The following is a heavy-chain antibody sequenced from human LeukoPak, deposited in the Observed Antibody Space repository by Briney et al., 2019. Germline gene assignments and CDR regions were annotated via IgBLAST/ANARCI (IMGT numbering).Heavy chain of an antibody. V-gene: IGHV3-30*18. J-gene: IGHJ5*02. D-gene: IGHD5-18*01. CDR2: ISYDGSNK. Sequence: GGSLRLSCAASGFTFSSYGMHWVRQAPGKGLEWVAVISYDGSNKYYADSVKGRFTISRDNSKNTLYLQMNSLRAEDTAVYYCAKDQRRGCSYDRSGFDPWGQGTLVTVSS. CDR3: AKDQRRGCSYDRSGFDP. CDR1: GFTFSSYG.